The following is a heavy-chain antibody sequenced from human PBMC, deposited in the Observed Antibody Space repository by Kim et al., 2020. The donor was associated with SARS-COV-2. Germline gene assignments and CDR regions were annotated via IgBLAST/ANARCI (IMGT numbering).Heavy chain of an antibody. J-gene: IGHJ4*02. Sequence: YYVESVKGRFTISRDNAKNSLFLQINSLRAEDTAVYYCAGFADQWLLTYWGQGTLVIVSS. CDR3: AGFADQWLLTY. V-gene: IGHV3-7*01. D-gene: IGHD6-19*01.